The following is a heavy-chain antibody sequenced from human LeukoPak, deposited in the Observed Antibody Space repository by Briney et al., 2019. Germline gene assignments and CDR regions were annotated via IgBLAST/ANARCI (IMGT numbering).Heavy chain of an antibody. J-gene: IGHJ6*02. D-gene: IGHD3-16*01. CDR1: GFTFSSYW. V-gene: IGHV3-7*03. CDR3: ARGGGLDV. CDR2: INHNGNVN. Sequence: GGSLRLSCAASGFTFSSYWMNWARQAPGKGLEWVASINHNGNVNYYVDSVKGRFTIFRDNAKNSLYLQMSNLRAEDTAVYFCARGGGLDVWGQGATVTVSS.